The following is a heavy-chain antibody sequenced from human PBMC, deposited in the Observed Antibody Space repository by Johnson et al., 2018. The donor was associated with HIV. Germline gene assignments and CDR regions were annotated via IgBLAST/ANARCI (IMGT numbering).Heavy chain of an antibody. CDR2: IYSGGST. CDR1: GFTVSSNY. J-gene: IGHJ3*01. D-gene: IGHD3-10*01. Sequence: MQLVESGGGVVQPGGSLRLSCAASGFTVSSNYMSWVRQAPGKGLEWVSVIYSGGSTYYADSVKGRFTISRDNSKNTLYLQMNSLRPEDTAVYYCARDAYYGSGSYSQRNTFDVWGQGTMVAVSS. V-gene: IGHV3-66*02. CDR3: ARDAYYGSGSYSQRNTFDV.